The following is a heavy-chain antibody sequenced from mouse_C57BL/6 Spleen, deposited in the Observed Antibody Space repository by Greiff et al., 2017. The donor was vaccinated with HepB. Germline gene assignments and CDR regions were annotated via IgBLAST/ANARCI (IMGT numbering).Heavy chain of an antibody. D-gene: IGHD1-1*01. CDR2: IDPSDSYT. V-gene: IGHV1-59*01. CDR3: ARFYYGSSPPFDY. CDR1: GYTFTSYW. J-gene: IGHJ2*01. Sequence: QVQLQQPGAELVRPGTSVKLSCKASGYTFTSYWMHWVKQRPGQGLEWIGVIDPSDSYTNYNQKFKGKATLTVDTSSSTAYMQLSSLTSEDSAVYYCARFYYGSSPPFDYWGQGTTLTVSS.